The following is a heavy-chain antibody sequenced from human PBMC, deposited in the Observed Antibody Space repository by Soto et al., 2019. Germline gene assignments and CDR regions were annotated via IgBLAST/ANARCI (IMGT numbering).Heavy chain of an antibody. CDR1: GFTFSDYG. J-gene: IGHJ4*02. CDR2: IGGSTE. V-gene: IGHV3-33*01. CDR3: ARDSSVGAPDY. D-gene: IGHD1-26*01. Sequence: QVQLMESGGGVVQPGRSLRLSCTASGFTFSDYGMHWVRQAPGKGLEWVSFIGGSTEHYAGSVKGRFTSSRDISKNTLYLQMNSLRVEDTAVYYCARDSSVGAPDYWGQGTLVTVSS.